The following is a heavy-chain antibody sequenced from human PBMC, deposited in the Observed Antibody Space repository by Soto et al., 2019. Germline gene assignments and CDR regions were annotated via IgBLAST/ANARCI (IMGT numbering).Heavy chain of an antibody. CDR3: ARGLATGTTFSYFDY. V-gene: IGHV4-34*01. CDR2: INHSGST. Sequence: SETLSLTCAVYGGSFSGYYWSWIRQPPGKGLEWIGEINHSGSTNYNPSLKSRVTISVDTSKNQFSLKLSSVTAADTAVYYCARGLATGTTFSYFDYWGQGTLVTVSS. D-gene: IGHD1-1*01. CDR1: GGSFSGYY. J-gene: IGHJ4*02.